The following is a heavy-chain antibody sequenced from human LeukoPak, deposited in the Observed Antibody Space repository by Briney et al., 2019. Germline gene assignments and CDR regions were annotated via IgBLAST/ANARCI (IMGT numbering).Heavy chain of an antibody. CDR3: ARSPHILTGENFDY. CDR2: INPNSGGT. V-gene: IGHV1-2*02. D-gene: IGHD3-9*01. Sequence: ASVKVSCKTSGYTFTGYYMHWVRQAPGQGLEWMGWINPNSGGTNYAQKFQDRVSVIRDTSISTAYMHLSRLRSDDTAVYYCARSPHILTGENFDYWGQGTLLTVSS. CDR1: GYTFTGYY. J-gene: IGHJ4*02.